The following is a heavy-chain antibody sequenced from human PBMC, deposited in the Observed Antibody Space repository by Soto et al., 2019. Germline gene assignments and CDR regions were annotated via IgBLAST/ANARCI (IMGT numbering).Heavy chain of an antibody. V-gene: IGHV4-59*01. Sequence: PSETLSLTCTVSGGSISSYYWSWIRQPPGKGLEWIGYIYYSGSTNYNPSLKSRVTISVDTSKNQFSLKLSSVTAADTAVYYCASDYDYRGFDPWGQGTLVTVSS. CDR1: GGSISSYY. CDR3: ASDYDYRGFDP. J-gene: IGHJ5*02. CDR2: IYYSGST. D-gene: IGHD3-16*01.